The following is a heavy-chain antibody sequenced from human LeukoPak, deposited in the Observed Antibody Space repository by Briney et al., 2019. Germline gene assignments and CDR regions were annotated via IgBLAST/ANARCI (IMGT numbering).Heavy chain of an antibody. CDR1: GGTFSSYA. J-gene: IGHJ1*01. CDR3: AITRDIVVVVAAPNFQH. V-gene: IGHV1-69*05. CDR2: IIPIFGTA. D-gene: IGHD2-15*01. Sequence: SVKVSCKASGGTFSSYAISWVRQAPGQGLEWMGRIIPIFGTANYAQKFQGRVTITTDESTSTAYMELSSLRSEDTAVYYCAITRDIVVVVAAPNFQHWGQGTLVTVSA.